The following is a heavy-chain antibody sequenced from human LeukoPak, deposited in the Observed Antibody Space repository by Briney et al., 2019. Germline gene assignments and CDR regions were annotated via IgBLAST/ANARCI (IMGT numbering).Heavy chain of an antibody. Sequence: SETLSLTCTVSGVSISSSSFDWGWIRQPPGKGLEWIGTIYYSGSTYYNPSLKSRVTISVDTTKNQFSLKLSSVTAADTAVYYCARVPTVTFFDYWGQGTLVTVSS. V-gene: IGHV4-39*01. CDR2: IYYSGST. CDR3: ARVPTVTFFDY. D-gene: IGHD4-17*01. CDR1: GVSISSSSFD. J-gene: IGHJ4*02.